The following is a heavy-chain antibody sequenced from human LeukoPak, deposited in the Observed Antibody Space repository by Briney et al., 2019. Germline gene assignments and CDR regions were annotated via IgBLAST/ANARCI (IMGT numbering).Heavy chain of an antibody. CDR3: ARESYSSGWYDFDY. Sequence: GGSLRLSCAASGFTFSSYSMNWVRQAPGKGLEWVSSISSSSYIYYADSVKGRFTISRDNAKNSLYLQMNSLRAEDTAVYYCARESYSSGWYDFDYWGQGTLVTVSS. CDR2: ISSSSYI. V-gene: IGHV3-21*01. J-gene: IGHJ4*02. D-gene: IGHD6-19*01. CDR1: GFTFSSYS.